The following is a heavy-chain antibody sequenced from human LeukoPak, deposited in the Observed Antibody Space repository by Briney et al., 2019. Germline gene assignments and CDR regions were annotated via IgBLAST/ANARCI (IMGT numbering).Heavy chain of an antibody. J-gene: IGHJ4*02. Sequence: GGSLRLSCVASGFTFSDHNMNWVRQVPGKGLESISYISSSGNTIYYADSVKGRFTISRDNSKNTLYLQMNSLRGEDTAVYYCAKDLRDGYNLVDYWGQGTLVTVSS. D-gene: IGHD5-24*01. CDR2: ISSSGNTI. CDR3: AKDLRDGYNLVDY. V-gene: IGHV3-48*01. CDR1: GFTFSDHN.